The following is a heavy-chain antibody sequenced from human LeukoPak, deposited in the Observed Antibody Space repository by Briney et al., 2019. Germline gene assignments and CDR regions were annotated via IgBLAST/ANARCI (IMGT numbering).Heavy chain of an antibody. V-gene: IGHV4-39*01. CDR3: ARLEWQRTFDY. CDR1: GDSISSSSYY. Sequence: SETLSLTCTVSGDSISSSSYYWGWIRQPPGKGLEWIGSIYYSGSTYYNPSLKSRVTISVDTSKNQFSLKLSSVTAADTAVYYCARLEWQRTFDYWGQGTLVTVSS. J-gene: IGHJ4*02. D-gene: IGHD3-3*01. CDR2: IYYSGST.